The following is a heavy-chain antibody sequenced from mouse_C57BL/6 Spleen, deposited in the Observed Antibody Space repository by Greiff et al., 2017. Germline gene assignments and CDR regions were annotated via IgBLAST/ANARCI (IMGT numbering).Heavy chain of an antibody. J-gene: IGHJ3*01. V-gene: IGHV1-81*01. CDR1: GYTFTSYG. CDR2: IYPRSGNT. D-gene: IGHD1-1*01. Sequence: VKLMESGAELARPGASVKLSCKASGYTFTSYGISWVKQRTGQGLEWIGEIYPRSGNTYYNEKFKGKATLTADKSSNTAYMELRGLTSDDSAVYFCARDEYYGYWGQGTLVTVSA. CDR3: ARDEYYGY.